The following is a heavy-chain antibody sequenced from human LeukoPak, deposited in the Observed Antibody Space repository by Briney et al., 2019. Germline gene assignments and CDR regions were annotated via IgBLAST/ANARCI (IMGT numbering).Heavy chain of an antibody. CDR1: GFTFGSYA. Sequence: GGSLRLSCAASGFTFGSYAMSWVRQAPGKGLEWVSAISGSGGSTYYADSVKGRFTISRDNSKNTLYLQMNSLRAEDTAVYYCAKVGDFYGDYVGYFDYWGQGTLVTVSS. V-gene: IGHV3-23*01. CDR2: ISGSGGST. CDR3: AKVGDFYGDYVGYFDY. J-gene: IGHJ4*02. D-gene: IGHD4-17*01.